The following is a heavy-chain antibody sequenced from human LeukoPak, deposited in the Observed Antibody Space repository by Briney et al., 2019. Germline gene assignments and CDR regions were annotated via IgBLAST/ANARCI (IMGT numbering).Heavy chain of an antibody. CDR3: ARDSLARPLGY. CDR2: IKQDGSEK. Sequence: GGSLRLSCAASGFTVSSTYMSWVRQAPGKGLGWVANIKQDGSEKYYVDSVKGRFTISRDNAKNSLYLQMNSLRAEDTAVYYCARDSLARPLGYWGQGTLVTVSS. V-gene: IGHV3-7*01. D-gene: IGHD6-6*01. CDR1: GFTVSSTY. J-gene: IGHJ4*02.